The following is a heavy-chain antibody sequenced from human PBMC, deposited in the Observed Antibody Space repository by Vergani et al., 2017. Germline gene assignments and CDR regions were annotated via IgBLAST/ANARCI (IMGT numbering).Heavy chain of an antibody. CDR3: ARGWVDIVSTIKAYYYYGMDV. CDR2: IYTSGST. J-gene: IGHJ6*02. V-gene: IGHV4-4*07. Sequence: QVQLQESGPGLVKPSETLSLTCTVSGGSISSYYWSWIRQPAGKGLEWIGRIYTSGSTNYNPSLKSRVTISVDTSKNQFSLKLSSVTAADTAVYYCARGWVDIVSTIKAYYYYGMDVWGQGTTVTVSS. CDR1: GGSISSYY. D-gene: IGHD5/OR15-5a*01.